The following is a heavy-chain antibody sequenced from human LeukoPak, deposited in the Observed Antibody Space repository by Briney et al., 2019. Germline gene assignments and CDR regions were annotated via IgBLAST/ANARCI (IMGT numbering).Heavy chain of an antibody. CDR1: GGSITTRGYY. J-gene: IGHJ4*02. V-gene: IGHV4-39*07. CDR2: MYYSGST. D-gene: IGHD1-1*01. CDR3: ARLAATIPYDY. Sequence: SETLSLTCTVSGGSITTRGYYWAWIRQPPGKGLEWIGSMYYSGSTYYNPSLKGRVTISVDTSKNQFSLKLSSVTAADTAVYYCARLAATIPYDYWGQGTLVTVSS.